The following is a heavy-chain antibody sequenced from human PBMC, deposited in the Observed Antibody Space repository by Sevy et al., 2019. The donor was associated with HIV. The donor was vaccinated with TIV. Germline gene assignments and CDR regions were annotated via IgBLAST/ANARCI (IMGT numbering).Heavy chain of an antibody. D-gene: IGHD5-18*01. CDR3: AKDRRRGYSFGLDS. CDR2: ISYDGDNK. V-gene: IGHV3-30*18. CDR1: GFPFGSHS. Sequence: GGSLRLSCVGSGFPFGSHSMHWVRQAPGKGLEWVAVISYDGDNKYYADSVKGRFNISRDNSKNTLFLQMNSLRVDDTAVYYCAKDRRRGYSFGLDSWGQGTLVTVSS. J-gene: IGHJ5*01.